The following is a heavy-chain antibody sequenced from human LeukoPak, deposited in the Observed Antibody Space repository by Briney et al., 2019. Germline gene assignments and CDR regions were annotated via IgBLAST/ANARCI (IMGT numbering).Heavy chain of an antibody. CDR3: ARGLIGYSSGWYYFDY. Sequence: ASVKVSCKASGGTFSSYAISWVRQAPGQGLEWMGRIIPILGIANYAQKFQGRVTITADKSTSTAYMELSSLRSEDTAVYYCARGLIGYSSGWYYFDYWGQGTLVTVSS. J-gene: IGHJ4*02. CDR2: IIPILGIA. D-gene: IGHD6-19*01. CDR1: GGTFSSYA. V-gene: IGHV1-69*04.